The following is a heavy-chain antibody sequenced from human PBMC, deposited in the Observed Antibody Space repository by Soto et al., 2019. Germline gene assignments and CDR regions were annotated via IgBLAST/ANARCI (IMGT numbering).Heavy chain of an antibody. CDR2: IAWTGGST. D-gene: IGHD5-12*01. Sequence: EVQLVESGGDLVQPGRSLRLSCAASGFTSDDYAMHWVRQAPGKGLEWVSGIAWTGGSTGYADSVKGRFTISRDSAKNSLYLQMNSLRTEDTALYYCAKGKIVATIPSGWGYYMDVWGKGTTVTVSS. CDR1: GFTSDDYA. V-gene: IGHV3-9*02. CDR3: AKGKIVATIPSGWGYYMDV. J-gene: IGHJ6*03.